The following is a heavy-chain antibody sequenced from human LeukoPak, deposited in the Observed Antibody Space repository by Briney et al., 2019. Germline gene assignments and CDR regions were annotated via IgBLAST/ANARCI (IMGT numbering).Heavy chain of an antibody. D-gene: IGHD4-17*01. CDR1: GFSFISYG. J-gene: IGHJ4*02. Sequence: GGSLRLSCAASGFSFISYGMHWVRQAPGKGLEWVGVISDDGRNKKYADSVKGRFTISRDNSKDTLYPQMNGLRDEDTAVYYCAKRPSDYGDYVTYFVYWGQGTLVTVSS. V-gene: IGHV3-30*18. CDR2: ISDDGRNK. CDR3: AKRPSDYGDYVTYFVY.